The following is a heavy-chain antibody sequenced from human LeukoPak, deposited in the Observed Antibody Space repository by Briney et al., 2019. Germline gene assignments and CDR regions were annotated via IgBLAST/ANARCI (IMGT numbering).Heavy chain of an antibody. V-gene: IGHV1-18*01. CDR1: GYTFTSYG. CDR3: ARDGVAVASTPIDY. J-gene: IGHJ4*02. D-gene: IGHD6-19*01. CDR2: VSAYNGNT. Sequence: ASVKVSCKASGYTFTSYGASWVRQAPGQGLEWMGWVSAYNGNTNFAQNFQGRVTMTTDTSTTTAYMELRSLRSDDTAVYYCARDGVAVASTPIDYWGQGTLVRFSS.